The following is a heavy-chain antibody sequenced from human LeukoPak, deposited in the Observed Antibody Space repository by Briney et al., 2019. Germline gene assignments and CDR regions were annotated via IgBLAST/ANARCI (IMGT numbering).Heavy chain of an antibody. D-gene: IGHD3-16*02. CDR2: ISGSGGST. CDR1: GFTFSSYA. V-gene: IGHV3-23*01. CDR3: AKDLTPGNAWGSYRFDY. J-gene: IGHJ4*02. Sequence: GGSLRLSCAASGFTFSSYAMSWVRQAPGKGLEWVSDISGSGGSTYYADSVKGGFTISRDNSKNTLYLQMNSLRAEDTAVYYCAKDLTPGNAWGSYRFDYWGQGTLVTVSS.